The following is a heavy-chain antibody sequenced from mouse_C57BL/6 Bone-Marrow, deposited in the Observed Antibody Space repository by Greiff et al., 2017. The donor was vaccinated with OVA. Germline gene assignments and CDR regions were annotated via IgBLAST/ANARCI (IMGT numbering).Heavy chain of an antibody. CDR1: GYTFTSYW. J-gene: IGHJ1*03. V-gene: IGHV1-69*01. Sequence: VQLQQSGAELVMPGASVKLSCKASGYTFTSYWMHWVKQRPGQGLEWIGELDPSDSYTNYNQKFKGKSTLTVDKSYSTASLQLSSLTSEDSAVYYCAREGYYLYFDVWGTGTTVTVSS. CDR2: LDPSDSYT. CDR3: AREGYYLYFDV. D-gene: IGHD2-2*01.